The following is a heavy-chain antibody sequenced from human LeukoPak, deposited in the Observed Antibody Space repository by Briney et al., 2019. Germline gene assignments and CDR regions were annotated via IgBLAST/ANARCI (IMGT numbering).Heavy chain of an antibody. CDR2: INGDGSGT. J-gene: IGHJ4*02. CDR3: ASAYYHYYFDY. Sequence: PGGSLRLSCEASGFTFRSYWMHWVRQAPGKGLVWVSRINGDGSGTSYADSVKGRFTISRDNAKNTLYLQMNSLRAEDSAVYYCASAYYHYYFDYWGQGTLVTVSS. D-gene: IGHD3-16*01. CDR1: GFTFRSYW. V-gene: IGHV3-74*01.